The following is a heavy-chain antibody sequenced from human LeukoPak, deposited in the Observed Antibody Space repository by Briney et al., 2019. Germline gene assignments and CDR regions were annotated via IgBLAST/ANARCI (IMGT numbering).Heavy chain of an antibody. CDR2: ISYDGSNK. CDR3: AKDVGYYDFWSGPGN. Sequence: GGSLRLSCAASGFTFSSYGMHWVRQAPGKGLDWVAVISYDGSNKYYADSVKGRFTISRDNSKNTLYLQMNSLRADDTAVYYCAKDVGYYDFWSGPGNWGQGTLVTVSS. CDR1: GFTFSSYG. V-gene: IGHV3-30*18. D-gene: IGHD3-3*01. J-gene: IGHJ4*02.